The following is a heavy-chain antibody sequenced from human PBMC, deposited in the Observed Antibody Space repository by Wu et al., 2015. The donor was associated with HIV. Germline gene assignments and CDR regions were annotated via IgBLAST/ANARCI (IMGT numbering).Heavy chain of an antibody. D-gene: IGHD4-23*01. CDR2: ISAYSGNT. CDR1: GGTFSSYA. CDR3: ARGGVYGVNVGDYSYYYYIDV. V-gene: IGHV1-18*01. J-gene: IGHJ6*03. Sequence: QVPLVQSGAEVKRPGASVKVSCKASGGTFSSYAISWVRQAPGQGLEWMGWISAYSGNTKYAQKLQGRVTMTTDTSTSSAYMELRSLRSDDTAVYYCARGGVYGVNVGDYSYYYYIDVWGKGTTVTVSS.